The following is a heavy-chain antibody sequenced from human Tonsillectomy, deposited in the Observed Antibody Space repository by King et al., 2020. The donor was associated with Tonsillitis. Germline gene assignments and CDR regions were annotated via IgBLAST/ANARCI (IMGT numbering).Heavy chain of an antibody. Sequence: VQLQESGPGLVKPSETLSLTCAVSGFSISSGYYWGWIRQPPGKGLEWIGSIYHSGSTYYNPSLKSRVTISVDTSKNQFSLKLSSVTAADTAVYYCARDRGWSGSRCYYNGVLDPWGQGTLVTVSS. CDR3: ARDRGWSGSRCYYNGVLDP. J-gene: IGHJ5*02. D-gene: IGHD3-10*01. CDR2: IYHSGST. V-gene: IGHV4-38-2*01. CDR1: GFSISSGYY.